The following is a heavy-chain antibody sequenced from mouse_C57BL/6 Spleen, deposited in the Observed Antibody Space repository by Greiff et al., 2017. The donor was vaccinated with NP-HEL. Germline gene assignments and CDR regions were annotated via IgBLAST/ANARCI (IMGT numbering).Heavy chain of an antibody. CDR2: IYPGGGYT. V-gene: IGHV1-63*01. J-gene: IGHJ4*01. CDR3: ARQLRLRRTMDY. Sequence: QVQLQQSGAELVRPGTSVKMSCKASGYTFTNYWIGWAKQRPGHGLEWIGDIYPGGGYTNYNEKFKGKSTLTVDKSSSTAYMQLSSLTSEDSAVYYCARQLRLRRTMDYWGQGTSVTVSS. D-gene: IGHD3-2*02. CDR1: GYTFTNYW.